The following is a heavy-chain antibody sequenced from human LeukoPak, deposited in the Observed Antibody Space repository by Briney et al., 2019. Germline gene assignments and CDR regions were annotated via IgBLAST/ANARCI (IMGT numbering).Heavy chain of an antibody. CDR1: GYTFTGYY. CDR3: AEEKLGYCSSTSCYAFGWFDP. CDR2: INPNSGGT. D-gene: IGHD2-2*01. Sequence: GASVKVSCKASGYTFTGYYMHWVRQAPGQGLEWMGWINPNSGGTNYAQKFQGRVTMTRDTSISTAYMELSRLRSDDTAVCYGAEEKLGYCSSTSCYAFGWFDPWGQGTLVTVSS. J-gene: IGHJ5*02. V-gene: IGHV1-2*02.